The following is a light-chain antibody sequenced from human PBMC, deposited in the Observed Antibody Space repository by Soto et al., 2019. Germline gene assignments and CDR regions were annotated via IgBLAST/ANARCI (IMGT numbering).Light chain of an antibody. CDR1: QGISSW. CDR2: AAS. Sequence: DIQMTQSPSSVSASVGDRVTITCRASQGISSWLVWYQQKPGKAPKLLIYAASTLQSGVPSRFSGSGSGTDFTLTISSLHPEDFATYYCQQAESFPRTFGPGTKVYIK. V-gene: IGKV1-12*01. CDR3: QQAESFPRT. J-gene: IGKJ3*01.